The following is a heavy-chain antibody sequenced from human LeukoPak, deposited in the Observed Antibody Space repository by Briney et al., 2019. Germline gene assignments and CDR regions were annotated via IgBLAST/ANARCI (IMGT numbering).Heavy chain of an antibody. CDR2: ISGSGGST. D-gene: IGHD3-3*01. Sequence: GGSLRLSCAASGFTFSSYAMSWVRQAPGKGLEWVSAISGSGGSTYYPDSVKGRFTISRDNSKNTLYLEMNSLSPEDTAVYYCAKDSYDFWSGFDIWGQGTVITVSS. J-gene: IGHJ4*02. V-gene: IGHV3-23*01. CDR1: GFTFSSYA. CDR3: AKDSYDFWSGFDI.